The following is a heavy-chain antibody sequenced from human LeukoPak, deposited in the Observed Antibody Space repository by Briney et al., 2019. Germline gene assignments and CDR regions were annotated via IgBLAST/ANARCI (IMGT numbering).Heavy chain of an antibody. Sequence: SETLSLTCTVSGYSISSGYYWGWIRQPPGKGLEWIGSIYHSGSTYYNPSLKSRVTISVDTSKNQFSLKLSSVTAADTAVYYCARDWGTYDSSGYYPSYYFDYWGQGTLVTVSS. V-gene: IGHV4-38-2*02. D-gene: IGHD3-22*01. CDR3: ARDWGTYDSSGYYPSYYFDY. J-gene: IGHJ4*02. CDR1: GYSISSGYY. CDR2: IYHSGST.